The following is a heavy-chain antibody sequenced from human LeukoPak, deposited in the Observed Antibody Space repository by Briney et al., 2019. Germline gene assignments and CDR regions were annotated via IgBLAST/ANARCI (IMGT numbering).Heavy chain of an antibody. CDR3: ARDGDY. CDR1: GYSISSGYY. Sequence: SETLSLTCTVSGYSISSGYYWGWIRQPPGKGLEWIGSIYHSGSTYYNPSLKSRVTISVDTSKNQFSLKLSSVTAADTAVYYCARDGDYWGQGILVTVSS. CDR2: IYHSGST. J-gene: IGHJ4*02. V-gene: IGHV4-38-2*02.